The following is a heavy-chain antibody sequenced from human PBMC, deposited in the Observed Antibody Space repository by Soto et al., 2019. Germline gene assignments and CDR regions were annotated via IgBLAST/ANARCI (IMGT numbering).Heavy chain of an antibody. CDR2: INAGNDNT. J-gene: IGHJ4*02. CDR3: ARSIVVVTALDY. CDR1: GYTFTSYG. Sequence: ASVKVSCKASGYTFTSYGISWVRQAPGQRLEWMGWINAGNDNTKYSQKFQGRVTITSYTSASTAYMELSSLRSEDTAVYYCARSIVVVTALDYWGQGTLVTVSS. D-gene: IGHD2-21*02. V-gene: IGHV1-3*01.